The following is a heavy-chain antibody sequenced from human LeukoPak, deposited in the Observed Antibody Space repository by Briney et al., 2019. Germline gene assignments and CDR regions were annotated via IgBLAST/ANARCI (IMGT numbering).Heavy chain of an antibody. D-gene: IGHD3-10*01. Sequence: SETLSLTCAVYGGSFSGYYWSWIRQPPGKGLEWIGEINHSGSTNYNPSLKSRVTISVDTSKNQFSLKLSSVTAADTAVYYCARRVHYYGSGSSQLDYWGQGTLVTVSS. CDR3: ARRVHYYGSGSSQLDY. CDR1: GGSFSGYY. J-gene: IGHJ4*02. V-gene: IGHV4-34*01. CDR2: INHSGST.